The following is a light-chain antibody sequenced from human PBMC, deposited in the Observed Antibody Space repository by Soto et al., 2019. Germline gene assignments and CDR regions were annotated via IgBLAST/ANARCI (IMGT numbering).Light chain of an antibody. CDR2: AAS. V-gene: IGKV1-27*01. CDR3: QKYNCAPRGIT. J-gene: IGKJ3*01. Sequence: DIQMTQSPSSLSASVGDRVTITCRASQGISNYLAWYQQKPGQAPKLLIYAASTLHSGVPSRFSGSGSGTDFTLTISSLKPEDVETYYCQKYNCAPRGITFGPGTKVDIK. CDR1: QGISNY.